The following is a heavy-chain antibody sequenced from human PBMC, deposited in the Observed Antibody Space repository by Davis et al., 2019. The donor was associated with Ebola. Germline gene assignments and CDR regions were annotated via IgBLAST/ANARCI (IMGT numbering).Heavy chain of an antibody. D-gene: IGHD6-13*01. Sequence: GESLKISCAASGFTFSDYYMDWVRQAPGKGLEWVANIKQDGSEKYYVDSVKGRFTISRDNAKNSLYLQMNSLRAEDTAVYYCARDSEDSSSWYAGPNYFDYWGQGTLVTVSS. CDR3: ARDSEDSSSWYAGPNYFDY. J-gene: IGHJ4*02. V-gene: IGHV3-7*01. CDR2: IKQDGSEK. CDR1: GFTFSDYY.